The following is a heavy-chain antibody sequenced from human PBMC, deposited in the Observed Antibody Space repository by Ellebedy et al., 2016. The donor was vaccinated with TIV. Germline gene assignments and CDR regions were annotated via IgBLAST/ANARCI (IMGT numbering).Heavy chain of an antibody. Sequence: GESLKISCVASGFSVNRYSMNWVRPAPGKGLEWVSYISSRSSTIYYADSVKGLFTSTRDNGKNSLYLQINSLRDEDTAVYFCTLNWNDSPVGGMDVWGQGTTVTVSS. J-gene: IGHJ6*02. CDR2: ISSRSSTI. V-gene: IGHV3-48*02. CDR1: GFSVNRYS. CDR3: TLNWNDSPVGGMDV. D-gene: IGHD1-1*01.